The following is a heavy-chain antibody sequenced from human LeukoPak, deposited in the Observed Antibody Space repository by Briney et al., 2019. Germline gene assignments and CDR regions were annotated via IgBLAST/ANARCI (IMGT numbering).Heavy chain of an antibody. CDR2: ISYEGSNK. V-gene: IGHV3-30-3*01. J-gene: IGHJ4*02. CDR1: GFTFSSYA. CDR3: ARDQQAIVVVPAALGY. D-gene: IGHD2-2*01. Sequence: GGSLRLSCAASGFTFSSYAMHWVRQAPGKGLEWVAVISYEGSNKYYADSVKGRFTISRDNSKNTLYLQMNSLRAEDTAVYYCARDQQAIVVVPAALGYWGQGTLVTVSS.